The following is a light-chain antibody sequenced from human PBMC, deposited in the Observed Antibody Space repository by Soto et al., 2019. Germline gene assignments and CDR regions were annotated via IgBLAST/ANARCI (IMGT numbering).Light chain of an antibody. CDR3: QQLNGYLALT. CDR1: QGISSY. V-gene: IGKV1-9*01. Sequence: DIQLTQSPSLLSASVGDRVTFTCRASQGISSYLAWYQQKPGKAPKLLIYDASTLKRGVPSRFSGSGSGTEFTLTISSLQPEDFATYYCQQLNGYLALTFGGGTTVEIK. J-gene: IGKJ4*01. CDR2: DAS.